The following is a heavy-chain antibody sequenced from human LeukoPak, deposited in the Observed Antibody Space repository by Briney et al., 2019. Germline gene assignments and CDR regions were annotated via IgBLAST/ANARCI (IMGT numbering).Heavy chain of an antibody. J-gene: IGHJ6*03. D-gene: IGHD2-2*01. CDR2: ISAYNGNT. Sequence: PGASVKVSCKASGYTFTSYGISWVRQAPGQGLEWMGWISAYNGNTNYAQRLQGRVTMTTDTSTSTAYMELRSLRSDDTAVYYCARVVPLVSYWVVPAALHMDVWGKGTTVTVSS. CDR1: GYTFTSYG. CDR3: ARVVPLVSYWVVPAALHMDV. V-gene: IGHV1-18*01.